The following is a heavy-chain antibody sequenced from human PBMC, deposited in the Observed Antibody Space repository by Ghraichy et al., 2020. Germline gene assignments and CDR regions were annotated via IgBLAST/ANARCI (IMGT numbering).Heavy chain of an antibody. J-gene: IGHJ6*02. CDR1: GYTLTELS. CDR3: ATGSLLVLREYCGMDV. V-gene: IGHV1-24*01. Sequence: ASVKVSCKVSGYTLTELSMHWVRQAPGKGLEWMGGFDPEDGETIYAQKFQGRVTMTEDTSTDTAYMELSSLRSEDTAVYYCATGSLLVLREYCGMDVWGQGTTVTVSS. D-gene: IGHD2-8*02. CDR2: FDPEDGET.